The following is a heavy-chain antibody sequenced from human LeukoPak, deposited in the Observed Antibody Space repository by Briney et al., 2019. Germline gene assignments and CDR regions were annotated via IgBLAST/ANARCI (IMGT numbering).Heavy chain of an antibody. V-gene: IGHV4-61*01. CDR1: GGSVSSGSYY. CDR3: ARFFWSGYYPNAADY. CDR2: IYYSGST. Sequence: SETLSLTCTVSGGSVSSGSYYWSWIRPPPGKGLEWIGYIYYSGSTNYNPSLKSRVTISVDTTKNQFSLKLSSVTAADTAVYYCARFFWSGYYPNAADYWGQGTLVTVSS. D-gene: IGHD3-3*01. J-gene: IGHJ4*02.